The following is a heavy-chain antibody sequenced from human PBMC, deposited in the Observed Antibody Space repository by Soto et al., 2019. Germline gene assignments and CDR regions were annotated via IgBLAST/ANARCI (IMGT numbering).Heavy chain of an antibody. CDR2: ISYDGSNK. Sequence: GGSLRLSCAASGFTFSISSIHWVRQAPGKGLEWVAVISYDGSNKYYADSVKGRFTISRDNSKNTLYLQMNSLTAEDTAVYYCAKDRVKGPYYYYGMDVWGQGTTVTVSS. CDR1: GFTFSISS. CDR3: AKDRVKGPYYYYGMDV. J-gene: IGHJ6*02. D-gene: IGHD3-10*01. V-gene: IGHV3-30*18.